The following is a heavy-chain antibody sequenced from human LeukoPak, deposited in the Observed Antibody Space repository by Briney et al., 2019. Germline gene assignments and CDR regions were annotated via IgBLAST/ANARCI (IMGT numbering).Heavy chain of an antibody. CDR3: ARDNYDFWSGQENYYYYYYMDV. J-gene: IGHJ6*03. CDR1: GFTFSSYA. V-gene: IGHV3-30*04. D-gene: IGHD3-3*01. Sequence: GGSLRLSCAASGFTFSSYAMHWDRQAPGKGLEWVAVISSDGSNKYYADSVKGRFTISRDNSKNTLYLQMNSLRAEDTAVYYCARDNYDFWSGQENYYYYYYMDVWGKGTTVTVSS. CDR2: ISSDGSNK.